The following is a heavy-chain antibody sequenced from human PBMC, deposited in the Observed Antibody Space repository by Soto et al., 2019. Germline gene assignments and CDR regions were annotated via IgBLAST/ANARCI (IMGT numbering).Heavy chain of an antibody. V-gene: IGHV2-5*01. CDR1: AFSLSTNGVG. Sequence: QITLKESGPTLVKPTQTLSLTCTFSAFSLSTNGVGVGWIRQTPGKALEWLALIYWNDDKRYSPSLRGRLTITKDTYKTQGVLTRTNMDHLDTSTYYCVHTFRSQDDAYCYFDLWGRGTLVTFS. CDR2: IYWNDDK. D-gene: IGHD2-15*01. CDR3: VHTFRSQDDAYCYFDL. J-gene: IGHJ2*01.